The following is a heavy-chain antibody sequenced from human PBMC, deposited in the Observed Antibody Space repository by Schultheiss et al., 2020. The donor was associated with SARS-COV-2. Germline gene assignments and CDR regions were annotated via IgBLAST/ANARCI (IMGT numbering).Heavy chain of an antibody. J-gene: IGHJ4*02. Sequence: GESLKISCAASGFTFSSYAMSWVRQAPGKGLEWVSAISGSGGSTYYADSVKGRFTISRDNSKNTLYLQMNSLRAEDTAVYYCAKGVTIFGAHFDYWGQGTLVTVSS. CDR2: ISGSGGST. V-gene: IGHV3-23*01. CDR1: GFTFSSYA. D-gene: IGHD3-3*01. CDR3: AKGVTIFGAHFDY.